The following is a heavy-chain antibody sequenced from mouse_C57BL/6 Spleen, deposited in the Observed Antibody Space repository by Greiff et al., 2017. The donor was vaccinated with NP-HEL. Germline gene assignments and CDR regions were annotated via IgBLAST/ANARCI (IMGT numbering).Heavy chain of an antibody. V-gene: IGHV5-4*01. J-gene: IGHJ4*01. CDR2: ISDGGSYT. CDR3: ARAGGGNYDYAMDY. D-gene: IGHD2-1*01. CDR1: GFTFSSYA. Sequence: EVQLQESGGGLVKPGGSLKLSCAASGFTFSSYAMSWVRQTPEKRLEWVATISDGGSYTYYPDNVKGRFTISRDNAKNNLYLQMSHLKSEDTAMYYCARAGGGNYDYAMDYWGQGTSVTVSS.